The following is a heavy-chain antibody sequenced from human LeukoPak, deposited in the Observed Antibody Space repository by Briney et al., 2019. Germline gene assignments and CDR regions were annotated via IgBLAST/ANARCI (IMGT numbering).Heavy chain of an antibody. CDR2: MNPTSGDA. J-gene: IGHJ6*03. V-gene: IGHV1-8*01. Sequence: GASVKVSCKASGYTFSDYDVNWVRQAPGQGLEWMGWMNPTSGDASYAQKFQGRVTMTRSIDRTTAYLELSRLRSEDTAVYFCARVVMKAFYYYYMDVWGKGTTIIISS. CDR3: ARVVMKAFYYYYMDV. CDR1: GYTFSDYD. D-gene: IGHD2-21*01.